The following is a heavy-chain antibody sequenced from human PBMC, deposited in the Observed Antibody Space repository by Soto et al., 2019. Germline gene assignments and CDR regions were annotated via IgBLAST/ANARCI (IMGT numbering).Heavy chain of an antibody. Sequence: PSETLSLTCSVSGGSISSDYWSWIRQPPGKGLEWIGYISYNGRTHYNPSLKSRVTMSVDTSKNQFSLKLSSVTAADTAVYYCARDSGFDSPFDYWGQGTLVTVSS. D-gene: IGHD3-10*01. CDR1: GGSISSDY. CDR3: ARDSGFDSPFDY. J-gene: IGHJ4*02. V-gene: IGHV4-59*01. CDR2: ISYNGRT.